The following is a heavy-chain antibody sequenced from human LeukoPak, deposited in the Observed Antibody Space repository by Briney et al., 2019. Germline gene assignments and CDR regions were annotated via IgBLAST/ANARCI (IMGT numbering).Heavy chain of an antibody. J-gene: IGHJ4*02. CDR3: ARASGYSGYDPFDY. CDR1: GFTVSSNY. V-gene: IGHV3-53*01. CDR2: IYSGGDT. D-gene: IGHD5-12*01. Sequence: GGSLRLSCAASGFTVSSNYMSGVRQAPGKGLEWVSVIYSGGDTYYADSLKGRFTISRYNSKNTLYLQMNTLRAEDTAVYYCARASGYSGYDPFDYWGEGTLVSVSS.